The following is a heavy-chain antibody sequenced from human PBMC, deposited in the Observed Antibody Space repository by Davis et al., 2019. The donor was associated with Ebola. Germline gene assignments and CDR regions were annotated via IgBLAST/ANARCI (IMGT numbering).Heavy chain of an antibody. CDR2: IYYSGST. D-gene: IGHD6-13*01. CDR3: ARGFGEQQTYDY. CDR1: GGSISSSSYY. J-gene: IGHJ4*02. Sequence: MPSETLSLTCTVSGGSISSSSYYWGWIRQPPGKGLEWIGSIYYSGSTNCNPSLKSRVTISVDTSKNQFSLKLSSVTAADTAVYYCARGFGEQQTYDYWGQGTLVTVSS. V-gene: IGHV4-39*07.